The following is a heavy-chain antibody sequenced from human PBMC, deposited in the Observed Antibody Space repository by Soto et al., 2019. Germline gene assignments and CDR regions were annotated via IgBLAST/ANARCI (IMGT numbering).Heavy chain of an antibody. CDR1: GGTFSSYA. J-gene: IGHJ4*02. CDR3: ARDGPTTGFDY. V-gene: IGHV1-69*05. CDR2: IIAIIGTT. Sequence: ASVKVSCKASGGTFSSYAISWVRQAPGQGLEWMGGIIAIIGTTNYAQKFQGRVTTTRDTSASTAYMELSSLRSEDTAVYYCARDGPTTGFDYWGQGTLVTAPQ. D-gene: IGHD1-1*01.